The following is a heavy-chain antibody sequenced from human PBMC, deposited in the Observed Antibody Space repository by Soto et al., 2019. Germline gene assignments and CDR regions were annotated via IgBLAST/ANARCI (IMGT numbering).Heavy chain of an antibody. V-gene: IGHV3-23*01. CDR2: ISGFGDPT. D-gene: IGHD5-18*01. Sequence: GGSLRLSCSASGFTFSSYAMAWVRLAPGKGLECVAVISGFGDPTYYADSVRGRFTISRDSSKNTVYLQMNTLKVDDAATYFCAKARAYSSPFDSWGQGALVTVSS. J-gene: IGHJ4*02. CDR3: AKARAYSSPFDS. CDR1: GFTFSSYA.